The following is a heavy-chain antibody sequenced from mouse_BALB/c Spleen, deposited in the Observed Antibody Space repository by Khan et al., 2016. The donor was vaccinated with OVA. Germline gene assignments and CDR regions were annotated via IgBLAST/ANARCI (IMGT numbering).Heavy chain of an antibody. CDR2: ISYSGNT. D-gene: IGHD3-2*02. CDR1: GYSITSDYA. CDR3: ARIQGGDFDY. V-gene: IGHV3-2*02. Sequence: EVQLQESGPGLVKPSQSLSLTCTVTGYSITSDYAWNWIRQFPGNKLEWRGYISYSGNTKYNPSLKSRISITRDTSKNQFFLQLNFVTIEDTATYYCARIQGGDFDYWGQGTTLTVSS. J-gene: IGHJ2*01.